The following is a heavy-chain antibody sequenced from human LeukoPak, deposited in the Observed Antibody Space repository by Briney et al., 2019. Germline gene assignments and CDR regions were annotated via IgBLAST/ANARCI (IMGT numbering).Heavy chain of an antibody. D-gene: IGHD3-22*01. V-gene: IGHV3-30*03. CDR1: GFTFSSYG. Sequence: PGRSLRLSCAASGFTFSSYGMHWVRQAPGKGLEWVAVISYDGSNKYYADSVKGRFTISRDNSKNTLYLQMNSLRAEDTAVYYCARWHHGYYSDIGDAFDIWGQGTMVTVSS. CDR2: ISYDGSNK. CDR3: ARWHHGYYSDIGDAFDI. J-gene: IGHJ3*02.